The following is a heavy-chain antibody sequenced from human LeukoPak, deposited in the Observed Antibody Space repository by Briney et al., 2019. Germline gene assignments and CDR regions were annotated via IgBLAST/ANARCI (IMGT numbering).Heavy chain of an antibody. Sequence: SETLSLTCTGCGGCISSRTYYWGWIRQTPGKGLDWIGNISYSGSTYYNPSLKSRVTISVDPSKNQFSLKLSSVTAADTAVYYCARRTTGTHADAFDIWGQGTVVTVSS. J-gene: IGHJ3*02. CDR2: ISYSGST. CDR1: GGCISSRTYY. V-gene: IGHV4-39*01. D-gene: IGHD1-1*01. CDR3: ARRTTGTHADAFDI.